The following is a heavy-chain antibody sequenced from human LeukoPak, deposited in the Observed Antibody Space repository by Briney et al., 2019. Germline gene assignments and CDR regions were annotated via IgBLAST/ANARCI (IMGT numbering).Heavy chain of an antibody. CDR3: SSDAVRGGIIV. Sequence: VSVTVSCKPSGYSFPRYDINWVRLATGQGLEWIGLMNPNRGKTGYAQKFQGRVTVNRISTKSKDSMELSGLRSDGTALDCGSSDAVRGGIIVWGQGTLVTVSS. V-gene: IGHV1-8*01. J-gene: IGHJ4*02. CDR1: GYSFPRYD. CDR2: MNPNRGKT. D-gene: IGHD3-10*01.